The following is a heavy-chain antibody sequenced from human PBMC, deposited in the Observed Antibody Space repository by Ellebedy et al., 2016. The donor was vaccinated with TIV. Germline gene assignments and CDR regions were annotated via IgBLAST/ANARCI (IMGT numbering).Heavy chain of an antibody. Sequence: SETLSLXXSVSGDSIGSGENYWTWIRQPPGKGLEWIGYIYRSGSAYYDLSLEGRVSLSVDTSKNQLSLKLSSVTAADTAVYYCASSKPGMVVAEFTYWGQGTLVTVSS. V-gene: IGHV4-30-4*01. D-gene: IGHD6-19*01. CDR3: ASSKPGMVVAEFTY. J-gene: IGHJ4*02. CDR2: IYRSGSA. CDR1: GDSIGSGENY.